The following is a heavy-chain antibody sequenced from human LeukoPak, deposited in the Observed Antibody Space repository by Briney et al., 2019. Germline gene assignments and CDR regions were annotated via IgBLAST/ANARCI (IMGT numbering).Heavy chain of an antibody. J-gene: IGHJ4*02. D-gene: IGHD3-3*01. CDR2: IYTSGST. Sequence: SETLSLTCTVSGGSISSYYWSWIRQPPGQGLEWIGYIYTSGSTNYNPSLKSRVTISVDTSKNQFSLKLSSVTAADTAVYYCAGHRVEWVFWYFDYWGQGTLVTVSS. CDR3: AGHRVEWVFWYFDY. CDR1: GGSISSYY. V-gene: IGHV4-4*09.